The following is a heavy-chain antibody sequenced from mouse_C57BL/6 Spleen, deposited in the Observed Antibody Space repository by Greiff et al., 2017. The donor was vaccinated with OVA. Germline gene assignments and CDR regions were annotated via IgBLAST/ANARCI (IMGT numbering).Heavy chain of an antibody. V-gene: IGHV5-17*01. CDR2: ISSGSSTI. CDR3: ASLYYFYAMDY. D-gene: IGHD1-1*01. Sequence: EVQRVESGGGLVKPGGSLKLSCAASGFTFSDYGMHWVRQAPEKGLEWVAYISSGSSTIYYADTVKGRFTISRDNAKNTLFLQMTSLRSEGTAMYYCASLYYFYAMDYWGQGTSVTVSS. J-gene: IGHJ4*01. CDR1: GFTFSDYG.